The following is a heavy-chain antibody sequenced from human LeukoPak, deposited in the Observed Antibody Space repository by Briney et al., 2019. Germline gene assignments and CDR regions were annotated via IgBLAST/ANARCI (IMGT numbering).Heavy chain of an antibody. CDR2: ISAYNGNT. CDR3: ARVLIRRHYETSGYYYENP. J-gene: IGHJ5*01. Sequence: GASVKVSFKASGYTFTSYGISWVRQAPGQGLEWMGWISAYNGNTNYAQKLQGRVTMTTDTSTSTAYMELRSLRSDDTAVYYCARVLIRRHYETSGYYYENPWGQGTLVTVSS. V-gene: IGHV1-18*01. D-gene: IGHD3-22*01. CDR1: GYTFTSYG.